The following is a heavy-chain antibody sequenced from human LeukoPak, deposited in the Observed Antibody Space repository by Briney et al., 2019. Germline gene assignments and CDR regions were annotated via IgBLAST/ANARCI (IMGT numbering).Heavy chain of an antibody. CDR1: GGSFSGYY. CDR2: INHSGST. CDR3: ARHSRYGDELFQH. J-gene: IGHJ1*01. D-gene: IGHD4-17*01. Sequence: SETLSLTCAVYGGSFSGYYWSWIRQPPGKGLEWIGEINHSGSTNYNPSLKSRVTISVDTSKNQFSLKLSSVTAADTAVYYCARHSRYGDELFQHWGQGTLVTVSS. V-gene: IGHV4-34*01.